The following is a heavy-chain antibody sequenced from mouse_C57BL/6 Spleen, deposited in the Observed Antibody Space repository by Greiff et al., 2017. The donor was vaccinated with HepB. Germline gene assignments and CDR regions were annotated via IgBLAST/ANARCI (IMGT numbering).Heavy chain of an antibody. CDR1: GFTFSSYA. Sequence: EVHLVESGEGLVKPGGSLKLSCAASGFTFSSYAMSWVRQTPGKRLEWVAYISSGGDYIYYADTVKGRFTISRDNARNTLYLQMSSLKSEDTAMYYCTREDYYGSSYDYYAMDYWGQGTSVTVSS. CDR2: ISSGGDYI. J-gene: IGHJ4*01. CDR3: TREDYYGSSYDYYAMDY. V-gene: IGHV5-9-1*02. D-gene: IGHD1-1*01.